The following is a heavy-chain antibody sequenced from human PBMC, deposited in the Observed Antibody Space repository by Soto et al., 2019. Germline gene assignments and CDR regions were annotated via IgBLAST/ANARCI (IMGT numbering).Heavy chain of an antibody. CDR2: IYWDDDK. CDR1: GFSLSSSGVN. Sequence: SGPTLVNPTQTLTLTCTFSGFSLSSSGVNVGWIRQPPGKALEWLALIYWDDDKRYSPSLKSRLTITKDTSKNQVVLTMTNMDPVDTATYYCAHRHCSGGICEVFYYWARGNLVTVSA. J-gene: IGHJ4*02. D-gene: IGHD2-15*01. CDR3: AHRHCSGGICEVFYY. V-gene: IGHV2-5*02.